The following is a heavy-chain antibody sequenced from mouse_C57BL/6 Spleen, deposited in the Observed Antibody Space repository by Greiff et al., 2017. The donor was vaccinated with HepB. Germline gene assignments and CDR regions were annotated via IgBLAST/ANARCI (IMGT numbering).Heavy chain of an antibody. CDR3: ARGYGNVYYYAMDY. Sequence: EVNVVESGGDLVKPGGSLKLSCAASGFTFSSYGMSWVRQTPDKRLEWVATISSGGSYTYYPDSVKGRFTISRDNAKNTLYLQMSSLKSEDTAMYYCARGYGNVYYYAMDYWGQGTSVTVSS. D-gene: IGHD2-1*01. J-gene: IGHJ4*01. CDR1: GFTFSSYG. V-gene: IGHV5-6*02. CDR2: ISSGGSYT.